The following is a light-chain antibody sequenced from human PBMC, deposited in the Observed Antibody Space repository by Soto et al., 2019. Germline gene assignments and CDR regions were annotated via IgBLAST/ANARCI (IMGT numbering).Light chain of an antibody. CDR2: DAS. J-gene: IGKJ4*01. Sequence: EIVLTQSPATLSLSPGERATLSCRASRSVSNYLAWYQQRPGQAPRLLIYDASNRATGIPARFSGSGSGTDFAVTISSLEPEDFAVYYCQQRSYWPPLTFGGGTKVEIK. V-gene: IGKV3-11*01. CDR3: QQRSYWPPLT. CDR1: RSVSNY.